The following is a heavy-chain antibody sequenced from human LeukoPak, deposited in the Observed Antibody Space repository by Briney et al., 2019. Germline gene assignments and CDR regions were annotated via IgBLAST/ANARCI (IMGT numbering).Heavy chain of an antibody. CDR1: GFTFSSYA. J-gene: IGHJ4*02. V-gene: IGHV3-23*01. CDR2: ISGSGGTT. CDR3: AKDASANYYDSSGYYPGY. Sequence: GGSLRLSCAASGFTFSSYAMSWVRQAPGKGLEWVSAISGSGGTTYYADSVKGRFTISKDNSKSTLYLQMNSLRAEDTAVYYCAKDASANYYDSSGYYPGYWGQGTLVTVSS. D-gene: IGHD3-22*01.